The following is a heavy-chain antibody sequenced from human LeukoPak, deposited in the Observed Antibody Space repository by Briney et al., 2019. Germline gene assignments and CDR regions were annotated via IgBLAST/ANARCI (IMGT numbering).Heavy chain of an antibody. J-gene: IGHJ3*02. Sequence: ASVTVSCKASGYTFTSYGISWVRQAPGQGLEWMGWISAYNGNTNYAQKLQGRVTMTTDTSTSTAYMELRSLRSDDTAVYYCARDSSGYYYEGGYGGNDAFDIWGQGTMVTVSS. CDR1: GYTFTSYG. V-gene: IGHV1-18*01. D-gene: IGHD3-22*01. CDR3: ARDSSGYYYEGGYGGNDAFDI. CDR2: ISAYNGNT.